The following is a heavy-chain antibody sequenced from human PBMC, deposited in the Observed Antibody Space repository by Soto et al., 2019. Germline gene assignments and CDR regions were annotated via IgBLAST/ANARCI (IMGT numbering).Heavy chain of an antibody. J-gene: IGHJ4*02. CDR3: AKELAYCGGDCTQSPEKNFDY. CDR2: ISGSGGST. D-gene: IGHD2-21*02. CDR1: GFTFSSYA. V-gene: IGHV3-23*01. Sequence: GGSLRLSCAASGFTFSSYAMSWVRQAPGKGLEWVSAISGSGGSTYYADSVKGRFTISRDNSKNTLYLQMNSLRAEDTAVYYCAKELAYCGGDCTQSPEKNFDYWGQGTLVTVSS.